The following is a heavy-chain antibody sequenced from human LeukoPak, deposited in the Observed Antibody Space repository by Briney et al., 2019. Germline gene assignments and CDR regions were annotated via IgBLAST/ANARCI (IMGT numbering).Heavy chain of an antibody. CDR2: INAGNGKT. D-gene: IGHD4-17*01. V-gene: IGHV1-3*01. Sequence: ASVKVSCKASGYTFTNHAIQWVRQAPGQRLEWMGWINAGNGKTKYSQKFQGRVTITRDASATTAYMEVSSLTSEDTAVCYCARAIWTSTVTTYYLDYWGQGTLVTVSS. CDR3: ARAIWTSTVTTYYLDY. CDR1: GYTFTNHA. J-gene: IGHJ4*02.